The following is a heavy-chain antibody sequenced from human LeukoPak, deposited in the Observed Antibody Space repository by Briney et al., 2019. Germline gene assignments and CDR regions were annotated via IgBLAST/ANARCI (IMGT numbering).Heavy chain of an antibody. D-gene: IGHD5-24*01. Sequence: PGGSLRLSCAASGFTFSSYWMSWVRQAPGKGLEWVANIKQDGSEKYYVDSVKGRFTISRDNAKNSLYLQMNSLRAEDTALYYCAKDAGGMATIEGVFDYWGQGTLVTVSS. CDR1: GFTFSSYW. J-gene: IGHJ4*02. CDR2: IKQDGSEK. V-gene: IGHV3-7*03. CDR3: AKDAGGMATIEGVFDY.